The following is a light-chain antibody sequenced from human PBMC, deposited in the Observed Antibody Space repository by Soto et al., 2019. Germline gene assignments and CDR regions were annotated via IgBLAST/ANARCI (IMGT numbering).Light chain of an antibody. J-gene: IGLJ2*01. CDR3: SSYTRSSTVV. CDR2: DVS. CDR1: SSDVGGYDY. Sequence: QSVLTQPASVSGSPGQSITISCTGTSSDVGGYDYVSWYQHHPGKAPKLMIYDVSRRPSGVSXRFSGSKSGNTASLTISGXXAEDESXXXCSSYTRSSTVVFGGGTKVTVL. V-gene: IGLV2-14*03.